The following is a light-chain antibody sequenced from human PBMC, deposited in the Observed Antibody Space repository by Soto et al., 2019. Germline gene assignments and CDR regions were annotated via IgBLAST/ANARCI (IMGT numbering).Light chain of an antibody. CDR1: QRISNNY. CDR3: QHYGTSLLT. CDR2: GVS. Sequence: EVLLTQSPGTLSLSPGEAASLSCRASQRISNNYLAWYQQKPGQAPRLLIFGVSSRATDIPDRFSGSGSGTDLTLTIRRLEPEDFAVYYCQHYGTSLLTFGGGTRVEIK. V-gene: IGKV3-20*01. J-gene: IGKJ4*01.